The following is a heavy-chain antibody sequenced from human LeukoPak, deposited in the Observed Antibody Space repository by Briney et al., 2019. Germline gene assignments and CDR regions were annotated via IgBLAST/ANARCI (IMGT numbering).Heavy chain of an antibody. Sequence: SETLSLTCAVYGGSFSGYYWSWIRQPPGKGLEWIGEINHSGSTNYNPSLKSRVTISVDTSKNQFSLKLSSVTAADTAVYYCARNRRRWGFGELFRYFDYGGQGTLVTVSS. CDR2: INHSGST. V-gene: IGHV4-34*01. CDR1: GGSFSGYY. J-gene: IGHJ4*02. D-gene: IGHD3-10*01. CDR3: ARNRRRWGFGELFRYFDY.